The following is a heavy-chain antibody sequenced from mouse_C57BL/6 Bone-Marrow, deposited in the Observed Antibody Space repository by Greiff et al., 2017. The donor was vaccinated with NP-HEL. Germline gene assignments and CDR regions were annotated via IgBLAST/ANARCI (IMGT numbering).Heavy chain of an antibody. D-gene: IGHD1-2*01. J-gene: IGHJ2*01. CDR1: GYTFTDYY. CDR3: ARSGTAYFDY. V-gene: IGHV1-76*01. Sequence: VHLVESGAELVRPGASVKLSCKASGYTFTDYYINWVKQRPGQGLEWIARIYPGSGNTYYNEKFKGKATLTAEKSSSTAYMQLSSLTSEDSAVYFCARSGTAYFDYWGQGTTLTVSS. CDR2: IYPGSGNT.